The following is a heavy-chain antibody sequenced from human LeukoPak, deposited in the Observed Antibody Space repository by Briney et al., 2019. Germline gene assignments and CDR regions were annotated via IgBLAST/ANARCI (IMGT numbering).Heavy chain of an antibody. CDR2: MHHSGST. Sequence: NTSETLSLTCIVSGGSISSYYWSWIRQPPGKGLEWVGYMHHSGSTNYNPSLKGRVTISPDTSKNHFSLSLTSVTPADTAVYYCARGGPDLAMATTIDYWGQGTLVTVPS. D-gene: IGHD5-24*01. J-gene: IGHJ4*02. CDR1: GGSISSYY. V-gene: IGHV4-59*01. CDR3: ARGGPDLAMATTIDY.